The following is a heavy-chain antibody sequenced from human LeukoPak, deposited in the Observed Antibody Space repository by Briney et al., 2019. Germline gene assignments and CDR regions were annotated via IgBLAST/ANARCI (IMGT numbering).Heavy chain of an antibody. V-gene: IGHV4-59*08. CDR1: GGSISSYY. CDR3: ARHQSTPSLEVLIGLQVGSRYDYYYGMDV. D-gene: IGHD3-3*01. Sequence: SETLSLTCTVSGGSISSYYWSWIRQPPGKGLEWIGYIYYSGSTNYNPSLKSRVTISVDTSKNQFSLKLSSVTAADTAVYYCARHQSTPSLEVLIGLQVGSRYDYYYGMDVWGQGTTVTVSS. CDR2: IYYSGST. J-gene: IGHJ6*02.